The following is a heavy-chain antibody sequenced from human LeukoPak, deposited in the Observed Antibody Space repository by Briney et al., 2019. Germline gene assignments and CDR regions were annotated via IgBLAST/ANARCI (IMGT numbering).Heavy chain of an antibody. CDR2: INGDGSSA. CDR3: ARELGYCGHTRCHKPLDF. CDR1: GFTFSDYW. Sequence: GGSLRLSCVASGFTFSDYWMDWVRQVPGKGLVWVSRINGDGSSAIYADSVKGRFTISRDNAKNTMYLQMNSLRGEDTAVYYCARELGYCGHTRCHKPLDFWGQGTLATVSS. J-gene: IGHJ4*02. D-gene: IGHD2-2*01. V-gene: IGHV3-74*01.